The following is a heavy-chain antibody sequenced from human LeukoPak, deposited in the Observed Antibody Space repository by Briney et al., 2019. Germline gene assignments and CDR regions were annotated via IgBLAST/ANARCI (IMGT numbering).Heavy chain of an antibody. CDR2: ISASGGST. CDR3: AKVDPRGRGNNLDAFHI. D-gene: IGHD5-18*01. J-gene: IGHJ3*02. Sequence: GGSLRLSCAASGFTFSSYAMSWVRQAPGKGLEWVSGISASGGSTYYADSVKGRFTISRDNSKNTLYLQMNSLGAEDTAVYYCAKVDPRGRGNNLDAFHIWGQGTMVTVSS. CDR1: GFTFSSYA. V-gene: IGHV3-23*01.